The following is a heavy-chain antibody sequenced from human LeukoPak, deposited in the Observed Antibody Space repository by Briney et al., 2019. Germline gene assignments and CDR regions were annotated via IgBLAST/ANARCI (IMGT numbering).Heavy chain of an antibody. CDR3: ARGRGYSGYDPWYFDL. J-gene: IGHJ2*01. V-gene: IGHV1-46*01. Sequence: AASVKVSCKASGYTFTRYYMHWVRQAPGQGLEWMGIINASGGSTSYAQKLQGRVTMTRDTPTSTVYMGLSSLRSEDTAVYYCARGRGYSGYDPWYFDLWGRGTLVTVSS. D-gene: IGHD5-12*01. CDR1: GYTFTRYY. CDR2: INASGGST.